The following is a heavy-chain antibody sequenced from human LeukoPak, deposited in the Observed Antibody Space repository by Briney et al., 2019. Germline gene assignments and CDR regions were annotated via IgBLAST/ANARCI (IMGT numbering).Heavy chain of an antibody. V-gene: IGHV3-48*04. CDR1: GFTFSNYN. CDR2: ISSSSSGII. J-gene: IGHJ5*02. CDR3: ATDFNKGFDP. Sequence: GGSLRLSCAASGFTFSNYNMNWVRQAPGKGLEWVSYISSSSSGIIYYADSVKGRFTISRDNAKNSLYLQMDSLRVEDTAVYYCATDFNKGFDPWGQGTLVTVSS. D-gene: IGHD1/OR15-1a*01.